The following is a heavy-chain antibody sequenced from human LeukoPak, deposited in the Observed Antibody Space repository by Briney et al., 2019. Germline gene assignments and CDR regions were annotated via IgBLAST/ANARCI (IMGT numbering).Heavy chain of an antibody. D-gene: IGHD3-22*01. CDR3: ARDSSGYYWAAENFDY. CDR2: ISSNGGST. J-gene: IGHJ4*02. Sequence: GGSLRLSCSASGFTFSSHVMHWVRQAPGKGLEYVSAISSNGGSTDYADSVKGRFTISRDNAKNSLYLQMNSLRAEDTAVYYCARDSSGYYWAAENFDYWGQGTLVTVSS. V-gene: IGHV3-64*04. CDR1: GFTFSSHV.